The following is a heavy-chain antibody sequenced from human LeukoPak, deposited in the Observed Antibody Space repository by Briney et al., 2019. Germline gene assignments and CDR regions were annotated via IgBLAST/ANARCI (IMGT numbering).Heavy chain of an antibody. J-gene: IGHJ5*02. Sequence: SETLSLTCTVSGGSISSGSYYWSWIRQPAGKGLEWIGRIYTSGSTNYNPSPKSRVTISVDTSKNQFSLKLSSVTAADTAVYYCAREREYDILTGYNNWFDPWGQGTLVTVSS. CDR3: AREREYDILTGYNNWFDP. V-gene: IGHV4-61*02. CDR2: IYTSGST. D-gene: IGHD3-9*01. CDR1: GGSISSGSYY.